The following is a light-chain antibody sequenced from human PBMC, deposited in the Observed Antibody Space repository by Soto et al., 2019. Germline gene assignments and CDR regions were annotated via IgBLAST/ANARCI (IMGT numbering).Light chain of an antibody. V-gene: IGLV4-69*01. Sequence: QLVLTQSPSASASLGGSVKLTCTLSSGHSNYAIAWHQQQPGKGPRYLMKLYSDGRHNKGAGIPERFSGSSSGAERYLSIASLQSEDEADYYCQTWGTGIRVFGGGTKLTVL. CDR2: LYSDGRH. CDR1: SGHSNYA. CDR3: QTWGTGIRV. J-gene: IGLJ3*02.